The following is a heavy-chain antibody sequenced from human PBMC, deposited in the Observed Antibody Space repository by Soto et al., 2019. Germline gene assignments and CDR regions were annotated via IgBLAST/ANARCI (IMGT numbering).Heavy chain of an antibody. Sequence: LRLSGAASGFTFSSYAMSWVLQAPGKGLEWVSTFSGSGSSTYYADSVKGRFTISRDNSKNTLYLQMNSLRAEDTAVYYCAKYVIQLWFGCSGGSCYSSSPGWIDAWGQGTLVTVSS. CDR2: FSGSGSST. CDR1: GFTFSSYA. J-gene: IGHJ5*02. D-gene: IGHD2-15*01. V-gene: IGHV3-23*01. CDR3: AKYVIQLWFGCSGGSCYSSSPGWIDA.